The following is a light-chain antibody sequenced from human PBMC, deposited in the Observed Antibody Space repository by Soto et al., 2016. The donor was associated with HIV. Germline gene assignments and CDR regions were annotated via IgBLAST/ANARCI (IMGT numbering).Light chain of an antibody. CDR1: KVGNKN. V-gene: IGLV3-21*02. CDR2: LDS. J-gene: IGLJ2*01. CDR3: QVWDSTSDPPVI. Sequence: SYVLTQSHSVSVAPGETARITCGGNKVGNKNVHWYQQKSGQAPLLVVYLDSDRPSGIPERFSGSNSGNTATLTISRVEAGDEADYYCQVWDSTSDPPVIFGGGTKLTV.